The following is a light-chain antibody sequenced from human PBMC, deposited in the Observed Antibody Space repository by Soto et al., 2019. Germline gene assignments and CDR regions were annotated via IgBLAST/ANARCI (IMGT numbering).Light chain of an antibody. CDR2: EVT. V-gene: IGLV2-8*01. J-gene: IGLJ2*01. CDR3: SSYAGNANVL. Sequence: QSVLTQPPSASGSPRQSVTIIYTGTSSDIGGYNSVSWYQRHPGKAPKLMIFEVTKRPSGVPDRFSGSKSGNTASLTVSGLQTEDEADYYCSSYAGNANVLFGGGTKVTVL. CDR1: SSDIGGYNS.